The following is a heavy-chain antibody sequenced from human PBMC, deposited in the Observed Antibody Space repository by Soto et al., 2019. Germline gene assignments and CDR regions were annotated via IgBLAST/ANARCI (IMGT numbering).Heavy chain of an antibody. CDR1: GGSFSGYY. V-gene: IGHV4-34*01. CDR2: INHSGST. J-gene: IGHJ4*02. D-gene: IGHD5-18*01. Sequence: SETLSLTCAVYGGSFSGYYWSWIRQPPGKGLEWIGEINHSGSTNYNPSLKSRVTISVDTSKNQFSLKLSSVTAADTAVYYCARMSTAMVRPLDYWGQGNLVT. CDR3: ARMSTAMVRPLDY.